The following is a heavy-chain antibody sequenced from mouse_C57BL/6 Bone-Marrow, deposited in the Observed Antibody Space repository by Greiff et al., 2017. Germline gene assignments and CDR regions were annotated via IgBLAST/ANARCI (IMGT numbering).Heavy chain of an antibody. CDR3: ARRRMTTVVASDY. CDR1: GYTFTSYG. D-gene: IGHD1-1*01. J-gene: IGHJ2*01. Sequence: QVHVKQSGAELARPGASVKLSCKASGYTFTSYGISWVKQRTGQGLEWIGEIYPRSGNTYYNEKFKGKATLTADKSSSTAYMELRSLTSEDSAVYFCARRRMTTVVASDYWGQGTTLTVSS. V-gene: IGHV1-81*01. CDR2: IYPRSGNT.